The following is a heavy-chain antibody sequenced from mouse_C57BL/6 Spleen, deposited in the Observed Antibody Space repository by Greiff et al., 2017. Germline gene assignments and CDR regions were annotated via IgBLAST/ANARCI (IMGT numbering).Heavy chain of an antibody. V-gene: IGHV5-17*01. J-gene: IGHJ2*01. CDR1: GFTFSDYG. D-gene: IGHD2-1*01. Sequence: EVMLVESGGGLVKPGGSLKLSCAASGFTFSDYGMHWVRQAPEKGLEWVAYISHGSSTNNYADTVKGRFTIARDNAKNTLFLQMTSLRSEDTAMCYCARKFYYGNLFDYWGQGTTLTVSS. CDR3: ARKFYYGNLFDY. CDR2: ISHGSSTN.